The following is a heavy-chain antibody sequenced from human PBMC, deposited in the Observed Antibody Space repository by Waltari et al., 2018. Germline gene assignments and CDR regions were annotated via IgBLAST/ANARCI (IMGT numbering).Heavy chain of an antibody. Sequence: QVPLVQSGAEVKKPGASVTVSCKASGYTFTSYDINWVRQATGQGLEWMGWMNPNSGNTGYAQKFQGRVTMTRNTSISTAYMELSSLRSEDTAVYYCARGNTMARFEVWFDPWGQGTLVTVSS. D-gene: IGHD3-10*01. CDR2: MNPNSGNT. V-gene: IGHV1-8*01. CDR3: ARGNTMARFEVWFDP. CDR1: GYTFTSYD. J-gene: IGHJ5*02.